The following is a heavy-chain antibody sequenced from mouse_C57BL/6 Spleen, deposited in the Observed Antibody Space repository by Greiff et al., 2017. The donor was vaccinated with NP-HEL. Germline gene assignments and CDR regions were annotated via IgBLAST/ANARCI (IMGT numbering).Heavy chain of an antibody. CDR2: ISDGGSYT. CDR1: GFTFSSYA. J-gene: IGHJ3*01. V-gene: IGHV5-4*01. D-gene: IGHD2-4*01. Sequence: DVHLVESGGGLVKPGGSLKLSCAASGFTFSSYAMSWVRQTPEKRLEWVATISDGGSYTYYPDNVKGRFTISRDNAKNNLYLQMSHLKSEDTAMYYCAREDDYDGAWFAYWGQGTLVTVSA. CDR3: AREDDYDGAWFAY.